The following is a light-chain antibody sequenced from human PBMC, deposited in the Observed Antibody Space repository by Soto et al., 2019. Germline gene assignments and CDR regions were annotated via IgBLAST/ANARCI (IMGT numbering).Light chain of an antibody. V-gene: IGKV3-11*01. Sequence: EIVLTQSPATLSLSPGERATLSCRASQSVSSYLAWYQQKPGQAPRLLIYDASNRATGIPARFSGSGSGTDFTLTISSLEPEDFAFYYCQQRRTFGGGTKGEIK. CDR2: DAS. CDR3: QQRRT. J-gene: IGKJ4*01. CDR1: QSVSSY.